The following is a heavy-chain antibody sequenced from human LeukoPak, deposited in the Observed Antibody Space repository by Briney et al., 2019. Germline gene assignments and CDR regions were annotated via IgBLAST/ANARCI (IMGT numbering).Heavy chain of an antibody. Sequence: PSETLSLTCAVSGYPLSGGYYWGWIRQPPGKGLEWIGNIYHSGSTYYNPSLKSRVAISVDTSKNQFSLKLSSVTAADTAVYYCARHQGRIAAAGIEGDFDYWGQGTLVTVSS. J-gene: IGHJ4*02. D-gene: IGHD6-13*01. V-gene: IGHV4-38-2*01. CDR3: ARHQGRIAAAGIEGDFDY. CDR1: GYPLSGGYY. CDR2: IYHSGST.